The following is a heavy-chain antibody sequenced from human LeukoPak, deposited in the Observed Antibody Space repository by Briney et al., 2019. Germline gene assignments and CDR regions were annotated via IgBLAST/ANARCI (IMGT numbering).Heavy chain of an antibody. V-gene: IGHV3-72*01. Sequence: PGGSLRLSCAASGFTFSDHYMDWVRQAPGKGLEWVARIRNKANSYTTEYAASVKGRFTIARDDSKTSLFLQMHSLRAEDTAIYYCARDPTRYLRYGYFDYWGQGAQVTVSS. D-gene: IGHD4-17*01. CDR3: ARDPTRYLRYGYFDY. CDR2: IRNKANSYTT. CDR1: GFTFSDHY. J-gene: IGHJ4*02.